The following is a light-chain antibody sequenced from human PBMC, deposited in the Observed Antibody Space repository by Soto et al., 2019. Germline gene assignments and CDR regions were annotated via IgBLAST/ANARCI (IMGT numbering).Light chain of an antibody. Sequence: QSALTQPASVSGSPGQSITISCTGTSSDVGGYNYVSWYQQHPGKAPKLMIYEVSNRPSGVSNRFSGSKSGNTASLTISGLQAEDDADYYCSSYTSSSTPHVVFGGGTKLTVL. J-gene: IGLJ2*01. CDR1: SSDVGGYNY. CDR3: SSYTSSSTPHVV. CDR2: EVS. V-gene: IGLV2-14*01.